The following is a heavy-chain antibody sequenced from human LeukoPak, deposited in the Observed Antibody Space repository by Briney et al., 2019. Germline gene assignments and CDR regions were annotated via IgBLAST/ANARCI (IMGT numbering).Heavy chain of an antibody. CDR1: GFTFSSYE. D-gene: IGHD6-6*01. Sequence: GGSLRLSCAASGFTFSSYEMNWVRQAPGKGLEWVSYISTGGSTIYYADSVKGRFTISRDNAKKSLYLQMNSLRAEDTAVYYCAKDEGIAARLFYFDYWGQGTLVTVSS. CDR2: ISTGGSTI. CDR3: AKDEGIAARLFYFDY. V-gene: IGHV3-48*03. J-gene: IGHJ4*02.